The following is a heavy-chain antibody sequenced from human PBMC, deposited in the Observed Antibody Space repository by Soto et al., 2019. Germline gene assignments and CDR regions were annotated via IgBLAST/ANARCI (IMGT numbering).Heavy chain of an antibody. J-gene: IGHJ5*02. V-gene: IGHV4-34*01. D-gene: IGHD3-10*01. Sequence: SETLSLTCAVYGGSFSGYYWSWIRQPPGKGLEWIGEINHSGSTNYNPSLNSRVTISVDTSRNQFSLKLSSVTAADTAVYYCAREGVTMVRGVILNWFDPWGQGTLVTVS. CDR2: INHSGST. CDR3: AREGVTMVRGVILNWFDP. CDR1: GGSFSGYY.